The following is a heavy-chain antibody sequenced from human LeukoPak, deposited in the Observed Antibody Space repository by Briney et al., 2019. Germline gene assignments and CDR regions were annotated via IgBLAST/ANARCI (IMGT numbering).Heavy chain of an antibody. Sequence: SETLSLTCAVYGGSFSGYYWSWIRQPPGKGLEWMGEINHSGSTNYNPSLKSRVTISVDTSKNQFSLKLSSVTAADTAVYYCARTTRVTPDGRAEYFEDWGQGTLVIVSS. CDR3: ARTTRVTPDGRAEYFED. V-gene: IGHV4-34*01. CDR1: GGSFSGYY. CDR2: INHSGST. D-gene: IGHD4-11*01. J-gene: IGHJ1*01.